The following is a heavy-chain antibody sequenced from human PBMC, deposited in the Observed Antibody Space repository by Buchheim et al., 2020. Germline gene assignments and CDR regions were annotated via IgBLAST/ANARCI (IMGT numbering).Heavy chain of an antibody. CDR3: ARAQGEDIVVVPAAYSFDP. CDR2: INHSGST. D-gene: IGHD2-2*01. J-gene: IGHJ5*02. Sequence: QVQLQQWGAGLLKPSETLSLTCAVYGGSFSGYYWSWIRQPPGKGLEWIGEINHSGSTNYNPSLKSRVTISVDTSKNPFSLKLSSVTAADTAVYYCARAQGEDIVVVPAAYSFDPWGQGTL. CDR1: GGSFSGYY. V-gene: IGHV4-34*01.